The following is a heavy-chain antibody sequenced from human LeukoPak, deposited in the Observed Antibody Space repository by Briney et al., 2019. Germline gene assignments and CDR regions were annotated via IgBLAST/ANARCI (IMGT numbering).Heavy chain of an antibody. CDR2: INPNSGGT. D-gene: IGHD6-6*01. CDR1: GYTFTGYY. V-gene: IGHV1-2*02. J-gene: IGHJ4*02. Sequence: ASVKVSCKASGYTFTGYYMHWVRQAPGQGLEWMGWINPNSGGTNYAQKFQGRVTMTRDTSISTAYMELSRLRSDDTAVYYCARVFRSITARLDFDYWGQGTLVTVSS. CDR3: ARVFRSITARLDFDY.